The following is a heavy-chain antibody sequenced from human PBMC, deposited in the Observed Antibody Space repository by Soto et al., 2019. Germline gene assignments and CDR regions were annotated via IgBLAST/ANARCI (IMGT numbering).Heavy chain of an antibody. CDR2: IIPIFGTA. CDR1: GGTFSSYA. Sequence: SVKVSFKASGGTFSSYAISWVRQAPGQGLEWMGGIIPIFGTANYAQKFQGRVTITADESTSTAYMELSSLRSEDTAVYYCARTGIAVAGTVVWYYGMDVWGQGTTVTVSS. J-gene: IGHJ6*02. D-gene: IGHD6-19*01. V-gene: IGHV1-69*13. CDR3: ARTGIAVAGTVVWYYGMDV.